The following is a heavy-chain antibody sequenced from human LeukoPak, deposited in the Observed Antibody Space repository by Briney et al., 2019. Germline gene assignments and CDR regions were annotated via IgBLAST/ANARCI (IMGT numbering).Heavy chain of an antibody. CDR3: AREVPTILWALDY. V-gene: IGHV3-48*04. CDR1: GFTFNDYV. CDR2: INSDSRNI. J-gene: IGHJ4*02. D-gene: IGHD2-21*01. Sequence: GGSLRLSCAASGFTFNDYVMHWVRQAPGKELEWVSYINSDSRNIHYADSVKGRFTISRDNAKNSLYLQMNSLRAEDTAVYYCAREVPTILWALDYLGQGTL.